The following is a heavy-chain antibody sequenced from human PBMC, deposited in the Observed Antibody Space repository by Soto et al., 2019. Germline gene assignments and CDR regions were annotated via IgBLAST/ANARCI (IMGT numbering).Heavy chain of an antibody. V-gene: IGHV1-3*01. CDR3: TRGWSLAAFDF. CDR1: GYIFTTYA. J-gene: IGHJ3*01. CDR2: INGVNGDT. Sequence: QVPLVQSGAEVKKPGASVKLSCKASGYIFTTYAIHWVRQAPGQRLEWVGWINGVNGDTKYSQNFQGRVTISRDTSASTAYMELSSLRSGDTAVYYCTRGWSLAAFDFWGQGTMVTVSS. D-gene: IGHD3-3*01.